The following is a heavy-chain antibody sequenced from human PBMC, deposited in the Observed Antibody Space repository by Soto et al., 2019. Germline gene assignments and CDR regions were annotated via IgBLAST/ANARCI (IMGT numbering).Heavy chain of an antibody. D-gene: IGHD2-2*01. Sequence: GESLKISCKGSGYSFTSYWIGWVRQMPGKGLEWMGIIYPGDSDTRYSPSFQGQVTISADKSISTAYLQWSSLKASDTAMYYCARHYCSSTSCYPVYYYYYGMDVWGQGTTVTVSS. CDR1: GYSFTSYW. CDR2: IYPGDSDT. CDR3: ARHYCSSTSCYPVYYYYYGMDV. V-gene: IGHV5-51*01. J-gene: IGHJ6*02.